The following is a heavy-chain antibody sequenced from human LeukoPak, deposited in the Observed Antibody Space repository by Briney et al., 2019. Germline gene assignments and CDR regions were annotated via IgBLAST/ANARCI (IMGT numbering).Heavy chain of an antibody. CDR3: PRGEPSAIVVVTATSCTWFDF. CDR2: MNPSGGST. Sequence: ASVKVSCKASGYTFTSYYMHSVRQAPGPGREWMGIMNPSGGSTSYAQKLQGRATITRQTTTRTVYMDLSSLRSKYRAVYYCPRGEPSAIVVVTATSCTWFDFCG. V-gene: IGHV1-46*01. J-gene: IGHJ5*01. CDR1: GYTFTSYY. D-gene: IGHD2-21*02.